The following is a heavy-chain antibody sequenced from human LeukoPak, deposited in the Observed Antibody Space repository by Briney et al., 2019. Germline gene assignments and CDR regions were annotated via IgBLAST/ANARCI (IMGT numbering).Heavy chain of an antibody. J-gene: IGHJ4*02. CDR2: IRYDESNK. Sequence: PGGSLRLSCAASGFTFSRYGMHWVRQAPGKGLEWVAFIRYDESNKFYADSVKGRFTVSRDNSKNTLYLQMNSLRADDTAVYYCARANSSGWYSLDYWGQGTLVTVSS. CDR3: ARANSSGWYSLDY. V-gene: IGHV3-30*02. D-gene: IGHD6-19*01. CDR1: GFTFSRYG.